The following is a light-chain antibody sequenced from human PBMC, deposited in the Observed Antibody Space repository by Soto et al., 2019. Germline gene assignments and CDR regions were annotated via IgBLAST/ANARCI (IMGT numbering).Light chain of an antibody. Sequence: EIVLTQSPGTLYLSPGERATLSCRASQSVSSNFLAWYQQKPGQAPRLLIYGASSSATGIPDRFSGSGSGTGFTLTISRLEPEDFAVYSCQQYGSSPITFGQGTRLEIK. J-gene: IGKJ5*01. V-gene: IGKV3-20*01. CDR3: QQYGSSPIT. CDR2: GAS. CDR1: QSVSSNF.